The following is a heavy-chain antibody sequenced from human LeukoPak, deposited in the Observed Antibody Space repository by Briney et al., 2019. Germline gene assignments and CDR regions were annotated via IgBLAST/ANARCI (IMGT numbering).Heavy chain of an antibody. CDR1: GGTFSSYA. CDR3: AKGRGVVVATAVTIRGTRNWLDS. CDR2: IIPILGIA. D-gene: IGHD1-1*01. Sequence: GASVKVSFKASGGTFSSYAISWVRQAPGQGLEWMGRIIPILGIANYAQKFQGRVTITADKSTSTAYMELSSLRSEDTAVYYCAKGRGVVVATAVTIRGTRNWLDSWGQGTLVTVSS. V-gene: IGHV1-69*10. J-gene: IGHJ5*01.